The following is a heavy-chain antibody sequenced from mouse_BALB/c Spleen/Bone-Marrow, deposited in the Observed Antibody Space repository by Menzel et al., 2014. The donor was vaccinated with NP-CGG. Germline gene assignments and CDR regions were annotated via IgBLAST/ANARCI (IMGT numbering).Heavy chain of an antibody. Sequence: EVKLMESGGGLVQPGGSLKLSCAASGFDSSRYWMSWVRQAPGNGLEWIGEISPDSSTINYTPSLKDKFIISRDNVKNTLYLQMSTVRSEDTALYYCVRVDVYPARFVYWGQGTLVTVSA. J-gene: IGHJ3*01. CDR2: ISPDSSTI. V-gene: IGHV4-1*02. D-gene: IGHD2-3*01. CDR1: GFDSSRYW. CDR3: VRVDVYPARFVY.